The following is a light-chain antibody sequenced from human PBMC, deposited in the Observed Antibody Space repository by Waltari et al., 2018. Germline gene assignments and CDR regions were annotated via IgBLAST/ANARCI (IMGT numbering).Light chain of an antibody. CDR1: HDISNY. CDR2: DAS. CDR3: QHYDNLPFT. V-gene: IGKV1-33*01. Sequence: DIQMTQSPSSLSASVGDRVTITCQASHDISNYLNWYQQKPGKAPKLLIYDASNLETGVPSRFSESGSGTDFTFTISSLQPEDIATYFCQHYDNLPFTFGPGTKVDIK. J-gene: IGKJ3*01.